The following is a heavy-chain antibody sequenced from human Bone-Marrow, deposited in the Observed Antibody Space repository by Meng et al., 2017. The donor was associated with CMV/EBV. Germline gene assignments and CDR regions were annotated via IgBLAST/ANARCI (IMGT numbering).Heavy chain of an antibody. Sequence: QVQLQQSGPRLVKPSQPLSLTCAISGDSVSSNSAAWNWIRQSPSRGLEWLGRTYYRSKWYNDYAVSVKSRITINPDTSKNQFSLQLSSVTAADTAVYYCAGGRWSGYYLHYWGQGTLVTVSS. CDR2: TYYRSKWYN. CDR3: AGGRWSGYYLHY. V-gene: IGHV6-1*01. J-gene: IGHJ4*02. CDR1: GDSVSSNSAA. D-gene: IGHD3-3*01.